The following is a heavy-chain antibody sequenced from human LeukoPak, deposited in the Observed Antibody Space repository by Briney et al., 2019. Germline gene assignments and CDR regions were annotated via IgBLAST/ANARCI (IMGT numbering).Heavy chain of an antibody. V-gene: IGHV3-23*01. Sequence: GGSLRLSCAASGFTFSTFAMIWVRQPPGKGLEWVSSIFPSGGEIHYAGSVRGRFTISRDNSKSTLSLQMNSLRAEDTAIYYCATYRQVLLPFESWGQGTLVTVSS. CDR1: GFTFSTFA. CDR2: IFPSGGEI. D-gene: IGHD2-8*02. J-gene: IGHJ4*02. CDR3: ATYRQVLLPFES.